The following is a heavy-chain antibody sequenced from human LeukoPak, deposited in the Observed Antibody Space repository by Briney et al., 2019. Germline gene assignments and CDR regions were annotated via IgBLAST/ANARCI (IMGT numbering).Heavy chain of an antibody. V-gene: IGHV3-23*01. Sequence: GGSLRLSCAASGFTFSTFAMIWVRQPPGKGLEWVSSIFPSGGEIHYAGSVRGRFTISRDNSKSTLSLQMNSLRAEDTAIYYCATYRQVLLPFESWGQGTLVTVSS. CDR1: GFTFSTFA. CDR2: IFPSGGEI. D-gene: IGHD2-8*02. J-gene: IGHJ4*02. CDR3: ATYRQVLLPFES.